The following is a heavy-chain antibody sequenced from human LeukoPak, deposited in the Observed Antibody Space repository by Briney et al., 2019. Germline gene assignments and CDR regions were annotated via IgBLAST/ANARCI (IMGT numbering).Heavy chain of an antibody. Sequence: ASVKVSCKASGYTFGSDDINWVRQATGQGLEWMGWMNPNSGNTGYAQKFQGRVTITRNTSISTAYMELSSLRSEDTAVYYCARGDIVVVSYFDYWGQGTLVTVSS. CDR1: GYTFGSDD. V-gene: IGHV1-8*03. CDR3: ARGDIVVVSYFDY. D-gene: IGHD2-15*01. CDR2: MNPNSGNT. J-gene: IGHJ4*02.